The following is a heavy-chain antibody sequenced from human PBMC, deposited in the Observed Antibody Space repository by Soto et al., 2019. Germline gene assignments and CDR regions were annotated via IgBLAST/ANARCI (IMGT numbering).Heavy chain of an antibody. D-gene: IGHD5-12*01. Sequence: ASVKVSCKASGYTFTSYDINWVRQATGQGLEWMGWMNPNSGNTGYAQKFQGRVTMPRNTSISTAYMELSSLRSEDTAVYYCARGPPDEWLRHDAFDIWGQGTMVTVSS. CDR1: GYTFTSYD. V-gene: IGHV1-8*01. J-gene: IGHJ3*02. CDR3: ARGPPDEWLRHDAFDI. CDR2: MNPNSGNT.